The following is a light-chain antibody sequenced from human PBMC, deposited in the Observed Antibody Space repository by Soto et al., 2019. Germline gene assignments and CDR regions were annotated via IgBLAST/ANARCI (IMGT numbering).Light chain of an antibody. Sequence: SYELTQPPSVSVAPGQTARITCGGNNIGSKSVHWYQQKPGQAPVLVVYDDSDRPSGIPARFSGSNSGNTATLTISRVEDGDEADDYCQVWDSSSDHVVFGGGTKLTVL. CDR2: DDS. J-gene: IGLJ2*01. V-gene: IGLV3-21*02. CDR1: NIGSKS. CDR3: QVWDSSSDHVV.